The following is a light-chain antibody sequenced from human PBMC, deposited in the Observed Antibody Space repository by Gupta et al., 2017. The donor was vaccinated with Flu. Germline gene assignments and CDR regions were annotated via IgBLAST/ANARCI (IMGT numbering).Light chain of an antibody. CDR2: GAS. CDR1: QSVSSSN. V-gene: IGKV3-20*01. Sequence: EIVFTQSPVTLSFSLGERATLSCRASQSVSSSNLVWYQQKPGLAPNLLIYGASSRTTGIPDRFSGSGSGTDFTLTISRVEPEDFAVYYCQQYGDSPLTFGQGTRLEIK. J-gene: IGKJ5*01. CDR3: QQYGDSPLT.